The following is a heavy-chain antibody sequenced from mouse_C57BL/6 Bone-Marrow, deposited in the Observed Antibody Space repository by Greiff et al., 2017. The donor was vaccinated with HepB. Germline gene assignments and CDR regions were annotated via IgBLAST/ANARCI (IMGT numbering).Heavy chain of an antibody. CDR1: GYAFSSSW. J-gene: IGHJ2*01. CDR2: IYPGDGDT. Sequence: VQLQQSVPELVKPGASVKISCKASGYAFSSSWMNWVKQRPGKGLEWIGRIYPGDGDTNYNGKFKGKATLTADKSSSTAYMQLSSLTSEDSAVYFCARVYYDYDPYYFDYWGQGTTLTVSS. CDR3: ARVYYDYDPYYFDY. V-gene: IGHV1-82*01. D-gene: IGHD2-4*01.